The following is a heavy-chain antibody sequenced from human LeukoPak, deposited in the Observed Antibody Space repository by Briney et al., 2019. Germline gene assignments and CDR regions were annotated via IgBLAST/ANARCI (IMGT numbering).Heavy chain of an antibody. CDR2: IYTSGST. V-gene: IGHV4-4*07. CDR1: GGSISSYH. D-gene: IGHD6-19*01. J-gene: IGHJ5*02. CDR3: ARDPLAVAGISPNWFDP. Sequence: PSETLSLTCTVSGGSISSYHWSWIRQPAGKGLEWIRRIYTSGSTNYNPSLKSRVTMSVDTSKNQFSLKLSSVTAADTAVYYCARDPLAVAGISPNWFDPWGQGTLVTVSS.